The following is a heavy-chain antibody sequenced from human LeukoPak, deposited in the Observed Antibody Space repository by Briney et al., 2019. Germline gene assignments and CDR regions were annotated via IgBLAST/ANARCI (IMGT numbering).Heavy chain of an antibody. D-gene: IGHD2-15*01. V-gene: IGHV3-30*04. CDR2: ISSDGTKK. J-gene: IGHJ6*02. CDR1: GVTFRNFP. CDR3: ARGGAVVVAASYYYGMDV. Sequence: GGPLRLSCAASGVTFRNFPMHWVRQAPGKGLEWVALISSDGTKKYFADSVKDRFTISRDKSNNMLYLQMNSLRPEDTAVYYCARGGAVVVAASYYYGMDVWGQGTTVTVSS.